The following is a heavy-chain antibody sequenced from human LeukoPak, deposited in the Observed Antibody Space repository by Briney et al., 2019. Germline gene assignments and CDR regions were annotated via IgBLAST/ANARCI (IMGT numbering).Heavy chain of an antibody. CDR2: IKQDGSEK. V-gene: IGHV3-7*03. D-gene: IGHD2-15*01. J-gene: IGHJ6*02. Sequence: GGSQRLSCAASGFTFSSYWMSWVRQAPGKGLEWVANIKQDGSEKYYVDSVKGRFTISRDNAKNSLYLQMNSLRAEDTAVYYCARDRVGNYYYYGMDVWGQGTTVTVSS. CDR3: ARDRVGNYYYYGMDV. CDR1: GFTFSSYW.